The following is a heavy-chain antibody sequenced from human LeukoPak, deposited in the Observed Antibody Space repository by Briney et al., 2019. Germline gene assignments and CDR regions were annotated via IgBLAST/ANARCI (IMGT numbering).Heavy chain of an antibody. Sequence: PGGSLRLSCAASGFTFSSYGMHWVRQAPGKGLEWVAFIRYDGSNKYYADSVKGRFTISRDNSKNTLYLQMNSLRAEDTAVYYYAKGQGFWSGYYKSYYMDVWGKGTTVTVSS. J-gene: IGHJ6*03. D-gene: IGHD3-3*01. CDR2: IRYDGSNK. CDR3: AKGQGFWSGYYKSYYMDV. V-gene: IGHV3-30*02. CDR1: GFTFSSYG.